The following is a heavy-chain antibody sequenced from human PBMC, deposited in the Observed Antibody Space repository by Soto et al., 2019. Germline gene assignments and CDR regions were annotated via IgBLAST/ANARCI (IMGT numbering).Heavy chain of an antibody. CDR1: GYTFTTYG. V-gene: IGHV1-18*01. J-gene: IGHJ1*01. D-gene: IGHD3-22*01. Sequence: QVQLVQSGGEVKKPGASVKVSCKASGYTFTTYGITWVRQGPGQGLEWMGWISAYNGNTNFAQKVQGRVTMTTDTSTSTAYMELRSLISDDTAVYYCARAVDYYDSSGYYTHEYFQHWGQGTLVTVSS. CDR2: ISAYNGNT. CDR3: ARAVDYYDSSGYYTHEYFQH.